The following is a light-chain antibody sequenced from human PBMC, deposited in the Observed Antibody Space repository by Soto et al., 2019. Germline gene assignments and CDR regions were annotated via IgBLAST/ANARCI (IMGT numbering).Light chain of an antibody. V-gene: IGKV3D-20*02. CDR2: SAS. CDR1: RSVSSNY. Sequence: IVLTQSPCTLSLSPGERAPLSCRASRSVSSNYLAWYQQQPGQAPGLLIYSASSRATGSPVRFSGSGSGSDFTLTLSSLEPEDFAVYYCQRRSNWLLTFGGGTKVDIK. CDR3: QRRSNWLLT. J-gene: IGKJ4*01.